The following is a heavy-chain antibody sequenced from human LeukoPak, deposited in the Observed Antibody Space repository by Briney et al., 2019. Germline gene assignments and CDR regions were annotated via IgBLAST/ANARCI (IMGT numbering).Heavy chain of an antibody. CDR2: ISSYNGNT. V-gene: IGHV1-18*01. CDR3: ARDLKRGYSSGRYSWGTGSSNDY. J-gene: IGHJ4*02. Sequence: ASVKVSCKASGYTFTSYGISWVRQAPGQGLEWMGWISSYNGNTNYAQKLQGRVTMTTDTSTSTAYMELRSLRSDDTAVYYCARDLKRGYSSGRYSWGTGSSNDYWGQGTLVTVSS. D-gene: IGHD6-19*01. CDR1: GYTFTSYG.